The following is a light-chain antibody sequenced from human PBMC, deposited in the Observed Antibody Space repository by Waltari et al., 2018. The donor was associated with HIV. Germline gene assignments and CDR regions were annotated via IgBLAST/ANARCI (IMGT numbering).Light chain of an antibody. CDR3: HHFGRSPPMYT. CDR1: QTVTNTY. CDR2: GTS. V-gene: IGKV3-20*01. Sequence: EIVLTQSPGTLSLSPGDRATLSCRTSQTVTNTYVAWYQQRTGQAPRLLIYGTSTRPTGIPDRFSGSGSGTDFTLTISRLEPEDFAMYYCHHFGRSPPMYTFGQGTKLEI. J-gene: IGKJ2*01.